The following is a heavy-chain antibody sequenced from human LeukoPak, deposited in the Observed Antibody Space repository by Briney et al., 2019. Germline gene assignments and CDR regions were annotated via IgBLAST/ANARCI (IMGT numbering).Heavy chain of an antibody. CDR2: ISSSGSTI. J-gene: IGHJ4*02. V-gene: IGHV3-48*03. CDR3: ARRLRRNYFDY. D-gene: IGHD4-17*01. CDR1: GFTFSSYE. Sequence: GGSLRLSRAASGFTFSSYEMNWVRQAPGKGLEWVSYISSSGSTIYYADSVKGRFTISRDNAKNSLYLQMNSLRAEDTAVYYCARRLRRNYFDYWGQGTLVTVSS.